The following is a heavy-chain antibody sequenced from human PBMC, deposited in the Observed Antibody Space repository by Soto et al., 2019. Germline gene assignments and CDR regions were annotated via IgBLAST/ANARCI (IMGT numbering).Heavy chain of an antibody. Sequence: SETLSLTCTVSGGSISSGGYYWSWIRQHPGKGLEWIGYIYYSGSTYYNPSLKSRVTISVDTSKNQFSLKLSSVTAADTAVYYCARDWFEHWCYPWGQGTRVTVSS. V-gene: IGHV4-31*03. CDR3: ARDWFEHWCYP. J-gene: IGHJ5*02. CDR1: GGSISSGGYY. CDR2: IYYSGST. D-gene: IGHD3-10*01.